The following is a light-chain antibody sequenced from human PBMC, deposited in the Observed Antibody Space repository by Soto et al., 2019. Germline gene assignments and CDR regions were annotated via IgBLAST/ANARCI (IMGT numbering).Light chain of an antibody. CDR2: DAS. Sequence: EIVLTQSPATLSLSPGERATLSCRASQSPSGYLAWYQQRPGQAPRLLIYDASSRANGIPARFTGSGSGTDFSLTISILEPEDFAVYYCQQGSTWPTFGQGTRVDIK. CDR1: QSPSGY. CDR3: QQGSTWPT. V-gene: IGKV3-11*01. J-gene: IGKJ1*01.